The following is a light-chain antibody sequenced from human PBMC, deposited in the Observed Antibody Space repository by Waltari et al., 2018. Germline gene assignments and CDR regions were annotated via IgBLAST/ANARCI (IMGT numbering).Light chain of an antibody. CDR2: VNRDGSH. Sequence: QLVLTQSPSASASLGASVKLTCTLSSGHSSNVIAWLQQQPEKGPRYLMKVNRDGSHSKGDEIPDRFSGSSSGAVLYRPIASLQSEDEADYYCQTGGHGTWVFGGGTKLTVL. J-gene: IGLJ3*02. CDR1: SGHSSNV. CDR3: QTGGHGTWV. V-gene: IGLV4-69*01.